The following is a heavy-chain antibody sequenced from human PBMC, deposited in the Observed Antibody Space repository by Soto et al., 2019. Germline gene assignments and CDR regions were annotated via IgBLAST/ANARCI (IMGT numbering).Heavy chain of an antibody. J-gene: IGHJ6*02. CDR1: GFTVSSNY. CDR3: ASEYSRESVYYYGMDV. V-gene: IGHV3-53*05. Sequence: GGSLRLSCAASGFTVSSNYMSWVRQAPGKGLEWVSVIYSGGSTYYADSVQGRVTISRDNSKNTLYLQMSSLRAEDTAVYYCASEYSRESVYYYGMDVWGQGTTVTVSS. D-gene: IGHD6-13*01. CDR2: IYSGGST.